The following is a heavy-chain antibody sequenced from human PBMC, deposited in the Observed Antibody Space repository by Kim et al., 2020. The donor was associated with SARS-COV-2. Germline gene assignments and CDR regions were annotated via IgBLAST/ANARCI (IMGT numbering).Heavy chain of an antibody. CDR3: AKAPRITRQLDF. CDR1: YSFSGYD. D-gene: IGHD1-20*01. J-gene: IGHJ4*03. CDR2: INPHNGDT. V-gene: IGHV1-2*02. Sequence: ASVKVSCKATYSFSGYDIQWVRQAPGQGLEWMGWINPHNGDTNYAQKFRGSVTMTRESSITTAYMELTGLTSDDTATYYYAKAPRITRQLDFWGQGTPVTVSS.